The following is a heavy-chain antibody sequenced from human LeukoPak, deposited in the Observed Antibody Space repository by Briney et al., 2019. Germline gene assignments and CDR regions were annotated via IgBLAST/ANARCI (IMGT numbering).Heavy chain of an antibody. V-gene: IGHV3-23*01. CDR2: FSATDGSA. J-gene: IGHJ3*01. Sequence: GGSLRLSCAASGFTVSSYGMTWVRQAPGNGLEWVSAFSATDGSAQYAGSVKGRFTISRDNSKSSLYLQMNSLRDEDTAVYYCAKARIAAAGTGAFDVWGQGTMVTVSS. CDR1: GFTVSSYG. D-gene: IGHD6-13*01. CDR3: AKARIAAAGTGAFDV.